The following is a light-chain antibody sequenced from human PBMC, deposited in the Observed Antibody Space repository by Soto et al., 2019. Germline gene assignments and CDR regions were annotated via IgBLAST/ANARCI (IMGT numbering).Light chain of an antibody. V-gene: IGLV2-8*01. J-gene: IGLJ1*01. CDR1: SSDVGGYNS. CDR3: SSYAGSKNPYV. CDR2: EVN. Sequence: QSALTQPPSASGSPGQAVTISCTGTSSDVGGYNSVSWYQQHPDKAPKVMIYEVNKRPSGVPARVSGSKSGNTASLTVSGLQAEDEADYYCSSYAGSKNPYVFGTGTKLTVL.